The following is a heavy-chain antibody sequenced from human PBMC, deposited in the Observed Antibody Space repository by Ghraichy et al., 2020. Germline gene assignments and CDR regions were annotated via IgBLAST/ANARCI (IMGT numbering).Heavy chain of an antibody. V-gene: IGHV3-48*03. D-gene: IGHD5-18*01. CDR2: ISSSGSTI. Sequence: GGSLRLSCAASGFTFSSYEMNWVRQAPGKGLEWVSYISSSGSTIYYADSVKGRFTISRDNAKNSLYLQMNSLRAEDTAVYYCARVPWIQLTGDYWGQGTLVTVSS. J-gene: IGHJ4*02. CDR1: GFTFSSYE. CDR3: ARVPWIQLTGDY.